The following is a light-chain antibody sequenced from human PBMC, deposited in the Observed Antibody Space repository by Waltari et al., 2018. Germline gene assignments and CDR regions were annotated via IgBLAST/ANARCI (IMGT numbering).Light chain of an antibody. Sequence: DIVLTQSPASLSLSPGERATLSCRASQSVSSYLAWYQQKPGQAPRLLIYDASNRATGIPARFSGSGSGTDFTLTISSLEPEYFAVYYCQQRRDWPITFGQGTRLEIK. CDR3: QQRRDWPIT. V-gene: IGKV3-11*01. CDR1: QSVSSY. J-gene: IGKJ5*01. CDR2: DAS.